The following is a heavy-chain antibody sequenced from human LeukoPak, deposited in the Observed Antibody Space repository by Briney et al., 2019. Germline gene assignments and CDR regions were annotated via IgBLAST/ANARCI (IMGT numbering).Heavy chain of an antibody. V-gene: IGHV3-53*05. J-gene: IGHJ4*02. Sequence: PGGSLSLSCAASGFTVINSYLTWVRQAPGKGLEWVSVIYSDGSTYYADSVKGRFTISRDNSKNTLYLQMNSLRAEDTAVYYCANTRKRYCSGGNCYSGILVYFDYWGQGTLVTVSS. CDR3: ANTRKRYCSGGNCYSGILVYFDY. D-gene: IGHD2-15*01. CDR1: GFTVINSY. CDR2: IYSDGST.